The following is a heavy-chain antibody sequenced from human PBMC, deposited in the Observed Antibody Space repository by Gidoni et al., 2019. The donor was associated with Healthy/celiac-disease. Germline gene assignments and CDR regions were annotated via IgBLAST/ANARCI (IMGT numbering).Heavy chain of an antibody. CDR1: GYSISSGYY. CDR2: IYHSGST. V-gene: IGHV4-38-2*02. Sequence: QVQLQESGPGLVKPSETLSLTCTVSGYSISSGYYWGWIRQPPGKGLEWIGSIYHSGSTYYNPSIKSRVNISVDTSKNQFSLKLSSVTAADTAVYYCARDPLYGGNSGGFDYWGQGTLVTVSS. D-gene: IGHD4-17*01. CDR3: ARDPLYGGNSGGFDY. J-gene: IGHJ4*02.